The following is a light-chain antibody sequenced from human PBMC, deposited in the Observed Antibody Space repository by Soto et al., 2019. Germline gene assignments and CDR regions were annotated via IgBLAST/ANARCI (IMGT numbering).Light chain of an antibody. CDR3: TSSTSDSLYV. CDR1: SSDVGGYSY. J-gene: IGLJ1*01. V-gene: IGLV2-14*01. Sequence: SVLTQPASVSGSPGQSITISCTGTSSDVGGYSYVSWYQQYPGKVPKLLIYNVSNRPSGVSNRFSGSKSGNTASLTISGLQAEDEADYFCTSSTSDSLYVCGTGTKVTVL. CDR2: NVS.